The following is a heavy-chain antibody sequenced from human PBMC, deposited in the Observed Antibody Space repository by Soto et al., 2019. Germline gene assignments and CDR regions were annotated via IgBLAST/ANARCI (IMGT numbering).Heavy chain of an antibody. Sequence: EVQLVESGGGLVQPGGSLRLSCAASGFTFSSYWMHWVRQAPGEGLVWVSRINIDGTTTSYADSVKGRFSISRDNAKNTVYLQMNGLRAEDTAVYYCSTVASGYYGVWNYWGQGTLVTVSS. CDR3: STVASGYYGVWNY. D-gene: IGHD3-10*01. J-gene: IGHJ4*02. V-gene: IGHV3-74*01. CDR2: INIDGTTT. CDR1: GFTFSSYW.